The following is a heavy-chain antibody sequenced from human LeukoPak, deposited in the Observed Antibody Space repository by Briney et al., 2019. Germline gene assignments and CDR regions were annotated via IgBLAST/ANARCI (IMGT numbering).Heavy chain of an antibody. J-gene: IGHJ4*02. D-gene: IGHD3-10*01. CDR2: ISYDGSNK. V-gene: IGHV3-30-3*01. CDR3: ARGRYYYDSGSYYNVYYFDY. CDR1: GFTFSNYA. Sequence: GGSLRLSCAASGFTFSNYAMHWVRQAPGKGLEWVAVISYDGSNKYYADSVKGRFTISRDNTKSSLYQQLNSLRAEDTAVYYCARGRYYYDSGSYYNVYYFDYWGQGTLVTVSS.